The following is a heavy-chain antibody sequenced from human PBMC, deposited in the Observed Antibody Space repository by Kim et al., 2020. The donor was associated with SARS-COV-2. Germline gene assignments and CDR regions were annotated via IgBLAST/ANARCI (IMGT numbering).Heavy chain of an antibody. CDR3: ARDRPLESGALRDFYYYGMDV. D-gene: IGHD3-10*01. CDR2: INISGST. V-gene: IGHV4-4*07. J-gene: IGHJ6*02. Sequence: SETLSLTCTVSGGSISSYYWSWIRQPAGKGLEWIGRINISGSTNYTPSLKSRVTMSVDTSKNQFSLKLSSVTAADTAVYYCARDRPLESGALRDFYYYGMDVWGQGTTVSVSS. CDR1: GGSISSYY.